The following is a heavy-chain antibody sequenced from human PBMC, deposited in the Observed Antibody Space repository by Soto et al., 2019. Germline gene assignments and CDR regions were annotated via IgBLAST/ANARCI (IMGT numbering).Heavy chain of an antibody. Sequence: ASVKVSCKASGGTFSSYAISWVRQAPGQGLEWMGGIIPIFGTANYAQKFQGRVTITADESTSTAYMELSSLRSEDTAVYYCARDRPPGFGNKNWFDPWGQGTLVTVS. V-gene: IGHV1-69*13. J-gene: IGHJ5*02. D-gene: IGHD3-10*01. CDR3: ARDRPPGFGNKNWFDP. CDR1: GGTFSSYA. CDR2: IIPIFGTA.